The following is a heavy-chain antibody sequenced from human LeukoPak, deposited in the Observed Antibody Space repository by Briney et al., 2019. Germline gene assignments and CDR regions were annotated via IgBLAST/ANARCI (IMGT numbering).Heavy chain of an antibody. Sequence: GGSLRLSCAASGFSFSSYAMSWVRQAPGKGLEWVSTISGSGGSTHYADSVKGRFTISRGNSKNTLYLQMNSLRAEDTAVYYCASLHDFWSGYYTGISNYFDYWGQGTLVTVSS. CDR3: ASLHDFWSGYYTGISNYFDY. D-gene: IGHD3-3*01. CDR2: ISGSGGST. J-gene: IGHJ4*02. V-gene: IGHV3-23*01. CDR1: GFSFSSYA.